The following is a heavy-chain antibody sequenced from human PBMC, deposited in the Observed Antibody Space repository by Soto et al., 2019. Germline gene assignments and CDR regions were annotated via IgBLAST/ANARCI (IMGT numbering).Heavy chain of an antibody. CDR1: GGSISSYY. V-gene: IGHV4-59*01. Sequence: ETLSLTCTVSGGSISSYYWSWTRQAPGKGLEWIGNIYYTGSTDYSPPLKSRVTLSVATSKNQCSLKLSSVTAADTAVYYCSLVSGRWGDRPYHLDFRSQGTPV. J-gene: IGHJ4*02. CDR2: IYYTGST. CDR3: SLVSGRWGDRPYHLDF. D-gene: IGHD6-6*01.